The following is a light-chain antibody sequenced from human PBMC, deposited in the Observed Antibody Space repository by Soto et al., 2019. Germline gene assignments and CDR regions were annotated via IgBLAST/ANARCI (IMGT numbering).Light chain of an antibody. CDR2: GAS. Sequence: EIVMTQSPATLSVSPGERATLSCRASQSVSSNLAWYQQKPGQAPRLLIYGASTRATGIPARFSGSGSGTEFTLTISSLQSEDFAVYYCQQYNNWYTFGQGTRVEI. CDR1: QSVSSN. V-gene: IGKV3-15*01. CDR3: QQYNNWYT. J-gene: IGKJ2*01.